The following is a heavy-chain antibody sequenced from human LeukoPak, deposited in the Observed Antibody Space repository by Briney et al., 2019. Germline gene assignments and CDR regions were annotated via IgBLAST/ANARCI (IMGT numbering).Heavy chain of an antibody. Sequence: SETLSLTCTVFGGSISSYYWSWIRQPPGKGLEWIGYIYYSGSTNYNPSLKSRVTISVDTSKNQFSLKLSSVTAADTAVYYCARRAPYSYEWSTLDYWGQGTLVTVSS. D-gene: IGHD5-18*01. V-gene: IGHV4-59*08. CDR2: IYYSGST. CDR3: ARRAPYSYEWSTLDY. CDR1: GGSISSYY. J-gene: IGHJ4*02.